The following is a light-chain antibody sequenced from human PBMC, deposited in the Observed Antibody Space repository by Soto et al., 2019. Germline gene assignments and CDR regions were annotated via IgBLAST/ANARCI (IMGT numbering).Light chain of an antibody. Sequence: DIVMTQSPDSLALSLGEMAAIDCKSSQSFLYGSDNKNYLAWYQQKPGKPPKXLIYWASTRESGVPERLSGSGSGTDFTLTITSMKHGDVEVYYCQQYYVNPLTFGGGTKVDIK. CDR1: QSFLYGSDNKNY. J-gene: IGKJ4*01. V-gene: IGKV4-1*01. CDR3: QQYYVNPLT. CDR2: WAS.